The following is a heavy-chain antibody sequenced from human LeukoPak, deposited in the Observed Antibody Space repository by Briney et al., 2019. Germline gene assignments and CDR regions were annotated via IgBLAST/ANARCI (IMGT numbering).Heavy chain of an antibody. Sequence: PSETLSLTCTVSGGSISSYYWSWIRQPAGRGLEWIGRIYTSGSTNYNPSLKSRVSISVDTSKNQFSLKLRSVTAADTAVYYCARVKDSSGWYRAFDIWGQGTMVTVSS. V-gene: IGHV4-4*07. CDR1: GGSISSYY. D-gene: IGHD6-19*01. J-gene: IGHJ3*02. CDR2: IYTSGST. CDR3: ARVKDSSGWYRAFDI.